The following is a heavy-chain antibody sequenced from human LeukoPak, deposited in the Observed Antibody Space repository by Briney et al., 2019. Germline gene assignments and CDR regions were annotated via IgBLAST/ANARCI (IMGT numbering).Heavy chain of an antibody. J-gene: IGHJ3*02. Sequence: SETLSLTCTVSAGSISSYYWSWIRQPPGKGLEWIGYIYYSGSTNYNPSLKSRVTISVDTSKNQFSLRLTSVTAADTAVYYCARTVVTATIDGFQIWGQGTMVAVSS. CDR1: AGSISSYY. CDR3: ARTVVTATIDGFQI. D-gene: IGHD2-21*02. CDR2: IYYSGST. V-gene: IGHV4-59*08.